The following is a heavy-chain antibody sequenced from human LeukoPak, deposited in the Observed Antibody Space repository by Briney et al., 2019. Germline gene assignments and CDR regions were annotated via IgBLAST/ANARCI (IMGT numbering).Heavy chain of an antibody. CDR1: GGSISSYY. Sequence: PSETLSLTCTVSGGSISSYYWSWIRQPPGKGLEWIGYIYYSGSTNYSPSLKSRVTISVDTSKNQFSLKLSSVTAADTAVYYCAREGLQAWFDPWGQGTLVTVSS. J-gene: IGHJ5*02. CDR3: AREGLQAWFDP. V-gene: IGHV4-59*01. D-gene: IGHD5-24*01. CDR2: IYYSGST.